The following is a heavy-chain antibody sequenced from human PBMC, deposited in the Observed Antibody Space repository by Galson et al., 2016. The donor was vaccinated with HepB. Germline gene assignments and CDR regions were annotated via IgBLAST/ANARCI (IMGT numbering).Heavy chain of an antibody. V-gene: IGHV3-7*05. J-gene: IGHJ3*02. Sequence: SLRLSCAASGFTFSTYYMTWVRQPPGKGLEWVAGIKQDGSEKYYVDSVKGRFTISRDNAKNSLYVQMDSLRAEDTAVYFCARERFCSSATCYVGDAFHIWGQGTMVTVPS. CDR2: IKQDGSEK. D-gene: IGHD2-2*01. CDR3: ARERFCSSATCYVGDAFHI. CDR1: GFTFSTYY.